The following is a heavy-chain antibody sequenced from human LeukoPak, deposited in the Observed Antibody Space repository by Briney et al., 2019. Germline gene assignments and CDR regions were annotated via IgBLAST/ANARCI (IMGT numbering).Heavy chain of an antibody. J-gene: IGHJ3*02. Sequence: SETLSLTCAVYGGSFSNYYWSWIRQPPGKGLEWIGYIYYSGSTNYNPSLKSRVTISVDTSKNQFSLKLSSVTAADTAVYYCARHVPVADAFDIWGQGTMVTVSS. CDR3: ARHVPVADAFDI. V-gene: IGHV4-59*08. D-gene: IGHD6-19*01. CDR1: GGSFSNYY. CDR2: IYYSGST.